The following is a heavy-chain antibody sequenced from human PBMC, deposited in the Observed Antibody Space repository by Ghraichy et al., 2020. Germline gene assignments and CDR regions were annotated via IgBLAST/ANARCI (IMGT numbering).Heavy chain of an antibody. D-gene: IGHD2-2*01. Sequence: GGSLRLSCAASGFTFSGYWMHWVRQAPGKGLVWVARINSDGSAPIYADFVKGRFTISRDNAKNTVSLQMNSLRVEDTAVYYCARDFQPGGSSASEKNKHFDYWGQGTLVTVSS. CDR1: GFTFSGYW. V-gene: IGHV3-74*01. CDR3: ARDFQPGGSSASEKNKHFDY. CDR2: INSDGSAP. J-gene: IGHJ4*02.